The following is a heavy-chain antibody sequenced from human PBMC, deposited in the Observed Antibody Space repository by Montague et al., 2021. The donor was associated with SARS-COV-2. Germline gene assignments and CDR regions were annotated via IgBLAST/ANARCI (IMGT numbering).Heavy chain of an antibody. CDR2: IHTSGST. D-gene: IGHD2-21*02. V-gene: IGHV4-61*02. J-gene: IGHJ4*02. Sequence: TLSLTCTVSDGSISYGSYFWTWIRQPAGKGLEWIGRIHTSGSTNYNPSLKSRVAISIDTSKDQFSLELSSVTAADTAVYYCASSHCGGDCYSGQGTLATVSS. CDR3: ASSHCGGDCY. CDR1: DGSISYGSYF.